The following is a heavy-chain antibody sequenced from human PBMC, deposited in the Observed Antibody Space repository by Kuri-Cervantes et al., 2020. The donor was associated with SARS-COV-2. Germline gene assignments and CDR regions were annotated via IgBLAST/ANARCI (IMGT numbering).Heavy chain of an antibody. D-gene: IGHD1-26*01. V-gene: IGHV3-30*18. Sequence: GGSLRLSCAASGFTFSSYGMHWVRQAPGKGLEWVAVISYDGSNKYYADSVKGRFTISRDNSKNTLYLQMNSLRAEDTAVYYCAKGYSGSYTAHMKTYRAFDYWGQGTLVTVSS. CDR2: ISYDGSNK. J-gene: IGHJ4*02. CDR1: GFTFSSYG. CDR3: AKGYSGSYTAHMKTYRAFDY.